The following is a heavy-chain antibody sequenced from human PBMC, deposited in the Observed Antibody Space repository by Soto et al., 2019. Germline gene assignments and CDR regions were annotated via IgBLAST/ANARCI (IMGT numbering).Heavy chain of an antibody. Sequence: QVQLVQSGAEVKKPGASVKVSCKASGYTFTSYDINWVRQATGQGLEWMGWMNPNSGNTGYAQKFQGRVTMTRNTSINTAYMELSRLRSEDTAVYYCARGLAMTLPVDPWGQGTLVTVSS. D-gene: IGHD2-2*01. CDR3: ARGLAMTLPVDP. J-gene: IGHJ5*02. V-gene: IGHV1-8*01. CDR1: GYTFTSYD. CDR2: MNPNSGNT.